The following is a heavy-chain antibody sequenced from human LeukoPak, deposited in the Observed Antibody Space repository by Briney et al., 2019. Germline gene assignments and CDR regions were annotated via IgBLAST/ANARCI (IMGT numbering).Heavy chain of an antibody. J-gene: IGHJ5*02. D-gene: IGHD3-16*01. Sequence: SETLSLTCTVFGDSLTYYYWNWIRQSPAKGLEWIGYIHHNGFINYNLSLKSRVTISLDRSRNQFSLKMTSVTAADTAVYYCARRGTQRKGWNWLDPWGQGILVTVSS. CDR1: GDSLTYYY. V-gene: IGHV4-59*08. CDR2: IHHNGFI. CDR3: ARRGTQRKGWNWLDP.